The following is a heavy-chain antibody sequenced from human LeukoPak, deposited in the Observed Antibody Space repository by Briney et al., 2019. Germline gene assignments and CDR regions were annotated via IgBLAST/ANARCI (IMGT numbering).Heavy chain of an antibody. CDR2: IIGSGGSA. V-gene: IGHV3-23*01. CDR3: AKDYVEFDS. CDR1: GFTFSGYA. Sequence: PRGSLRLSCAASGFTFSGYAMTWVRQAPGKGLEWVPAIIGSGGSAFYADSVKGRFTISRDNSRNTLFLQMNSMRVEDTAVYYCAKDYVEFDSWGQGTLVTVSS. D-gene: IGHD3-16*01. J-gene: IGHJ4*02.